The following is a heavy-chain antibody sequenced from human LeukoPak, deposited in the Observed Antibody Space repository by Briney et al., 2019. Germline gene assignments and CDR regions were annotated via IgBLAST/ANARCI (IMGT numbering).Heavy chain of an antibody. CDR2: ISGYNGNT. D-gene: IGHD5-18*01. CDR1: GYTFNIYG. V-gene: IGHV1-18*01. CDR3: ARGSASRGYSYGLPFDY. J-gene: IGHJ4*02. Sequence: ASVTVSCKASGYTFNIYGISWVRQAPGQGLEWMGWISGYNGNTNYAQKLQDRFTMTTDTSTSTVYMELRSLRSDDTAVYYCARGSASRGYSYGLPFDYWGQGTLVTVSS.